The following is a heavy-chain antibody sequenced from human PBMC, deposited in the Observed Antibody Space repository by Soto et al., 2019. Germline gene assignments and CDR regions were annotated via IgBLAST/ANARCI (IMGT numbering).Heavy chain of an antibody. CDR1: GFTFSNYG. Sequence: LRLSCAASGFTFSNYGMHWVRQAPGKGLEWVALIWHDGNNKYYADSVRGRFIISRDNSKNRLYMQLNSLRAEDTAVYDYASDLVGASDSYGLDVWGPGTPVTVSS. CDR3: ASDLVGASDSYGLDV. CDR2: IWHDGNNK. V-gene: IGHV3-33*01. J-gene: IGHJ6*02. D-gene: IGHD1-26*01.